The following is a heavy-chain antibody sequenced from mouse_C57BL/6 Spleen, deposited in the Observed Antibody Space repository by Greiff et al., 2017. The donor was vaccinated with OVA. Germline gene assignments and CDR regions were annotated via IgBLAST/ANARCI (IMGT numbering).Heavy chain of an antibody. V-gene: IGHV1-59*01. CDR1: GYTFTSYW. CDR3: ARKITTAPWYFDV. Sequence: VQLQQPGAELVRPGTSVKLSCKASGYTFTSYWMHWVKQRPGQGLEWIGVIDPSDSYTNYNQMFKGKATLTVDKASSTAYMQLSSLTSEDSAVYDCARKITTAPWYFDVWGTGTTVTVSS. D-gene: IGHD1-2*01. CDR2: IDPSDSYT. J-gene: IGHJ1*03.